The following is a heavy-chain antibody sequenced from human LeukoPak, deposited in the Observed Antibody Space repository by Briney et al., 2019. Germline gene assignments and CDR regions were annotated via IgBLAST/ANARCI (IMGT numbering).Heavy chain of an antibody. CDR3: ARDRSFSGSSGWPFDY. Sequence: SETLSLTCTVSGGSISSSSYYWGWIRQPPGKGLEWIGSIYYSGSTYYNPSLKSRVTISVDTSKNQFSLKLSSVTAADTAVYYCARDRSFSGSSGWPFDYWGQGTLVTVSS. J-gene: IGHJ4*02. CDR2: IYYSGST. D-gene: IGHD3-22*01. V-gene: IGHV4-39*07. CDR1: GGSISSSSYY.